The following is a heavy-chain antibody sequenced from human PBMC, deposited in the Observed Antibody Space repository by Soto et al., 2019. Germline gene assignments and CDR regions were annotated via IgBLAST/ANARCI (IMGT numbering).Heavy chain of an antibody. V-gene: IGHV4-59*01. D-gene: IGHD2-2*01. CDR1: GGSISYYY. CDR3: AKEHGYCRTPSCYAGSAFDP. Sequence: SETLSLTCTVSGGSISYYYWSWIRQPPGKGLEWIGYIFNNGSTNYNPSLKSRVTISVDTSKNQFSLKLNSVTAADTAVYYCAKEHGYCRTPSCYAGSAFDPWGQGTLVTVYS. CDR2: IFNNGST. J-gene: IGHJ5*02.